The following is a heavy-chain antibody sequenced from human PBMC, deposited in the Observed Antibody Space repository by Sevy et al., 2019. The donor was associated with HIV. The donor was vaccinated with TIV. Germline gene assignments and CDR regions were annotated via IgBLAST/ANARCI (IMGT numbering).Heavy chain of an antibody. V-gene: IGHV4-59*13. CDR3: ARSGFLEWAGSTRGSRNWFDP. D-gene: IGHD3-3*01. Sequence: SETLSLTCSVSGGSMRNFYWSWIRQPPGKGLEWIGNIYYSGSTNYNPSLKGRVTMSVDTSKNQFSLKLSSVTAADTAVYYCARSGFLEWAGSTRGSRNWFDPWGQGTLVTVSS. CDR1: GGSMRNFY. J-gene: IGHJ5*02. CDR2: IYYSGST.